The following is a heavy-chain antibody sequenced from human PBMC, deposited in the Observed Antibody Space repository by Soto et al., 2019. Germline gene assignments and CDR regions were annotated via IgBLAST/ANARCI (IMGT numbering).Heavy chain of an antibody. CDR3: ARDLITMVRGVDLGY. CDR2: IWYDGSNK. Sequence: QVQLVESGGGVVQPGRSLRLSCAASGFTFSSYGMHWVRQAPGKGLEWVAVIWYDGSNKYYADSVKGRFTISRDNSKNTLYLQMNSLRAEDTAVYYCARDLITMVRGVDLGYWGQGTLVTVSS. CDR1: GFTFSSYG. J-gene: IGHJ4*02. V-gene: IGHV3-33*01. D-gene: IGHD3-10*01.